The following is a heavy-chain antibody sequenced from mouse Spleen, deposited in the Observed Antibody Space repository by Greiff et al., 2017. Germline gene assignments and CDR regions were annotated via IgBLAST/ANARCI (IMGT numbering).Heavy chain of an antibody. Sequence: VKLVESGPGLVAPSQSLSITCTVSGFSLTSYGVHWVRQPPGKGLEWLGVIWAGGSTNYNSALMSRLSISKDNSKSQVFLKMNSLQTDDTAMYYCARNLYDGYYGYFDYWGQGTTLTVSS. CDR2: IWAGGST. CDR1: GFSLTSYG. D-gene: IGHD2-3*01. CDR3: ARNLYDGYYGYFDY. J-gene: IGHJ2*01. V-gene: IGHV2-9*02.